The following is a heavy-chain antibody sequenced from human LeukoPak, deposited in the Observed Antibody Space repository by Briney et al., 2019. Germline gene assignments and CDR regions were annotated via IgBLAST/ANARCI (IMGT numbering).Heavy chain of an antibody. J-gene: IGHJ4*02. Sequence: PSETLSLTCAVYGGSFSGYYWSWIRQPPGKGLEWIGEINHSGSTNYNPSLKSRVTISVDTSKNQFSLRLSSVTAADTAVYYCARLRDFWSGYYTSHYYFDYWGQGTLVTVSS. CDR1: GGSFSGYY. D-gene: IGHD3-3*01. V-gene: IGHV4-34*01. CDR3: ARLRDFWSGYYTSHYYFDY. CDR2: INHSGST.